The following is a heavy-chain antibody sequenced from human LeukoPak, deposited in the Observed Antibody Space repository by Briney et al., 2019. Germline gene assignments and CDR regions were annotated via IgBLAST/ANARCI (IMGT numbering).Heavy chain of an antibody. D-gene: IGHD3-3*01. CDR2: IYYSGST. J-gene: IGHJ4*02. Sequence: PSETLSLTCTVSGGSISSYYWSWIRQPPGKGLEWIGYIYYSGSTNYNPSLKSRVTISVDTSKTPFSLKLSSVTAADTAVYYCARFHTFGYYDFWSGFCYFDYWGQGTLVTVSS. CDR3: ARFHTFGYYDFWSGFCYFDY. V-gene: IGHV4-59*01. CDR1: GGSISSYY.